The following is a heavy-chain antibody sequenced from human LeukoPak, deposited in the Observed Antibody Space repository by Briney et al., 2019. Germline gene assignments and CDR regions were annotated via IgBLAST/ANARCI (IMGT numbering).Heavy chain of an antibody. V-gene: IGHV3-30-3*01. CDR3: ARDAGRELPPFDAFDI. CDR1: GFTFSSYA. CDR2: ISYDGSNK. J-gene: IGHJ3*02. Sequence: GGSLRLSCAASGFTFSSYAMHWVRQAPGKGLEWVAVISYDGSNKYYADSVKGRFTISRDNSKNTLYLQMNSLRAEDTAVYYCARDAGRELPPFDAFDIWGQGTMVTVSS. D-gene: IGHD1-26*01.